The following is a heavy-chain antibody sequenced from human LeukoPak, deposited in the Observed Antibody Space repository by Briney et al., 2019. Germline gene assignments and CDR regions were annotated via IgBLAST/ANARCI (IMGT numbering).Heavy chain of an antibody. Sequence: GGSLRLSCAASGFTVSSNYMSWVRQAPGKGLEWVTYIRYHGNEKYYAESVKGRFTISRDNSKNTLFLQMHSLRAEDTAVYYCVKDFEWSFDYWGQGTLVTVSS. V-gene: IGHV3-30*02. D-gene: IGHD3-9*01. CDR2: IRYHGNEK. J-gene: IGHJ4*02. CDR3: VKDFEWSFDY. CDR1: GFTVSSNY.